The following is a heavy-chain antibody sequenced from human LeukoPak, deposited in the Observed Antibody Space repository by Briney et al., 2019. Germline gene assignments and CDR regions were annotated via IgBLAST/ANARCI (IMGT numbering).Heavy chain of an antibody. V-gene: IGHV3-23*01. CDR3: ARDPMYSGSYYAFDI. CDR1: RFTLRSYA. Sequence: PGGSLRLSRATSRFTLRSYAMSWVRQAPGKGLEWVSDISGSVGTTYYAASVTGRFTISRDKSKITLYLQMSSLRADGTAVYYCARDPMYSGSYYAFDIWGRGTMVTVSS. D-gene: IGHD1-26*01. CDR2: ISGSVGTT. J-gene: IGHJ3*02.